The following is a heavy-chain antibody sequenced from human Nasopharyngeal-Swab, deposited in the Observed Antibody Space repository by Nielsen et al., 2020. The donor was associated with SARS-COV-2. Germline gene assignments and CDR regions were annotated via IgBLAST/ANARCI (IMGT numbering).Heavy chain of an antibody. CDR1: GFTLSSYA. CDR3: AKVPLFYGEGGLFDY. V-gene: IGHV3-23*01. D-gene: IGHD3-10*01. CDR2: ISGSGGST. Sequence: GGFLRFSCAASGFTLSSYAMSWVRQVPGKGLEWVSAISGSGGSTYYADSVKGRFTISRDNSKNTLYLQMNSLRAEDTAVYYCAKVPLFYGEGGLFDYWGQGTLVTVSS. J-gene: IGHJ4*02.